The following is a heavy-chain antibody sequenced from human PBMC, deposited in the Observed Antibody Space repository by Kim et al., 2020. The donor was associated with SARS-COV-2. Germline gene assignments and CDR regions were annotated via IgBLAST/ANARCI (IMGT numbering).Heavy chain of an antibody. D-gene: IGHD3-16*01. V-gene: IGHV3-48*02. CDR3: VRDRMGGAFDI. CDR1: GFTFSAYD. J-gene: IGHJ3*02. Sequence: GGSLRLSCATSGFTFSAYDMNWVRRAPGKGLEWLSFITKSSTTIYYANSVKSRFTISRDNAKNSLYLQMNSLRDEDTALYYCVRDRMGGAFDIWGQGTMVTVSS. CDR2: ITKSSTTI.